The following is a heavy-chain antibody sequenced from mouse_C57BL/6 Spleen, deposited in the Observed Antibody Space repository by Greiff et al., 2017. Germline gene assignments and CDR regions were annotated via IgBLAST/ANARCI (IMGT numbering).Heavy chain of an antibody. Sequence: VQLQESGAELVRPGASVTLSCKASGYTFTDYEMHWVKQTPVHGLEWIGAIDPETGGTAYNQKFKGKAILTADKSSSTAYMELRSLTSEDSAVYYCTGGAFDYWGQGTTLTVSS. CDR2: IDPETGGT. CDR3: TGGAFDY. V-gene: IGHV1-15*01. J-gene: IGHJ2*01. CDR1: GYTFTDYE.